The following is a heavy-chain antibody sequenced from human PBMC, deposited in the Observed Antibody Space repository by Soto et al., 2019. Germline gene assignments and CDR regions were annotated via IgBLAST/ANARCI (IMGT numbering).Heavy chain of an antibody. CDR2: ISYDGSNK. J-gene: IGHJ3*02. Sequence: PGGSLRLSCAASGFTFSSYAMHWVRQAPGKGLEWVAVISYDGSNKYYADSVKGRFTISRDNAKNSLYLQMNSLRAEDTALYYCAKDWGLRLGELSTDAFDIWGQGTMVTVSS. V-gene: IGHV3-30-3*01. CDR1: GFTFSSYA. D-gene: IGHD3-16*02. CDR3: AKDWGLRLGELSTDAFDI.